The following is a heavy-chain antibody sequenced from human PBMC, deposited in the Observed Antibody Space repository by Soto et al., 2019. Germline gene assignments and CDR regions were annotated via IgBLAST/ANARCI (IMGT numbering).Heavy chain of an antibody. J-gene: IGHJ6*02. CDR2: IIPIFGTA. CDR1: GGTFRCYA. D-gene: IGHD3-16*01. CDR3: ARDTYGPPLGYYYDMDV. Sequence: SSVKGACKASGGTFRCYAISWVRQAPGQGLEWMGGIIPIFGTANDAQKFQGRVTITADESTSTAYMELSSLRSEDTDVYYCARDTYGPPLGYYYDMDVWGQGTTVTV. V-gene: IGHV1-69*13.